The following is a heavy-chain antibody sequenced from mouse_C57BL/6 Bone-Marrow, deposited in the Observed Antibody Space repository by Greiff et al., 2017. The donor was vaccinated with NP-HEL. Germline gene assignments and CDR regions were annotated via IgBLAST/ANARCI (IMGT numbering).Heavy chain of an antibody. Sequence: QVQLQQPGAELVKPGASVKLSCKASGYTFTSYWMHWVKQRPGQGLEWIGMIHPNSGSTNYNEKFKSKATLTVDKSSSTAYMQLSSLTSEDSAVYYCARDSIVTTCDYYAMDYWGQGTSVTVSS. J-gene: IGHJ4*01. CDR2: IHPNSGST. CDR3: ARDSIVTTCDYYAMDY. D-gene: IGHD2-5*01. CDR1: GYTFTSYW. V-gene: IGHV1-64*01.